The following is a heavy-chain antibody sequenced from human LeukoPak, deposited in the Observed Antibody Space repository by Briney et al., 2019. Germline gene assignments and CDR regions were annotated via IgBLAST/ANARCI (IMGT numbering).Heavy chain of an antibody. D-gene: IGHD3-22*01. Sequence: PGGSLRLSCAPSGFTVSTNYMRWVRQAPGKGLEWVSIIYSGGSTSYADSVKGRFTISRDISKNTLFLQMSSLRAEDTAVYYCARSPRIYDSSGYYLVEYFDRWGRGTLVTVSS. J-gene: IGHJ2*01. CDR3: ARSPRIYDSSGYYLVEYFDR. CDR2: IYSGGST. CDR1: GFTVSTNY. V-gene: IGHV3-53*01.